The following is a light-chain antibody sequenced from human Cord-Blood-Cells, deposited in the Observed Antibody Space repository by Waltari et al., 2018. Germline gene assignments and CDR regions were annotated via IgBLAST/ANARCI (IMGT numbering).Light chain of an antibody. Sequence: QSALTQPASVSGSPGQSITISCTGTSSDVGGYNYVSWYQQHPCKAPKLMIYDVSKRPSGVSNRFSGSKSGNTASLTISGLQAEDEADYYCSSYTSSSTSYVFGTGTKVTVL. CDR2: DVS. J-gene: IGLJ1*01. CDR1: SSDVGGYNY. CDR3: SSYTSSSTSYV. V-gene: IGLV2-14*01.